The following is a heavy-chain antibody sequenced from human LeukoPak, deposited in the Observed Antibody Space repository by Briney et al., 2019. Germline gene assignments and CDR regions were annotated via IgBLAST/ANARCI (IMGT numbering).Heavy chain of an antibody. J-gene: IGHJ3*02. CDR3: ARYQLDSGPLGDAFDI. Sequence: GGSLRLSCVGSGFIFSRHEMHWVRQAPGKGLEWVSYIGGAGTAINYADSEKDRFTISRDNTKNSLYLQMNSLRAEDTAVYYCARYQLDSGPLGDAFDIWGQGTMVIVSS. D-gene: IGHD2-15*01. CDR2: IGGAGTAI. CDR1: GFIFSRHE. V-gene: IGHV3-48*03.